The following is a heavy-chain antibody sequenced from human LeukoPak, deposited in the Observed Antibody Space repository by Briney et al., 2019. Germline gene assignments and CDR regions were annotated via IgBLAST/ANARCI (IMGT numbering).Heavy chain of an antibody. CDR1: GYTLTELS. D-gene: IGHD2-15*01. CDR2: FDPEDGEA. J-gene: IGHJ5*02. CDR3: ATVPLGYCSGGSCYWFDP. Sequence: GASVKVSCKVSGYTLTELSMHWVRQAPGKGLEWMGGFDPEDGEAIYAQKFQGRVTMTEDTSTDTAYMEPSSLRSEDTAVYYCATVPLGYCSGGSCYWFDPWGQGTLVTVSS. V-gene: IGHV1-24*01.